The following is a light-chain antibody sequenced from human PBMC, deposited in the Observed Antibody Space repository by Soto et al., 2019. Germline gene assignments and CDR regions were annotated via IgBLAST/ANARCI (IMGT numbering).Light chain of an antibody. J-gene: IGLJ2*01. CDR3: SSYGGSTNSL. CDR2: DVI. V-gene: IGLV2-8*01. CDR1: SRDIGGYDF. Sequence: QSALTQPPSASGSPGQSVTISCTGTSRDIGGYDFVSWYQQHPGKAPKLLIYDVIKRPSGVPDRFSGSKSGNTASLTVSGLQTDDEADYYCSSYGGSTNSLFGGGTKLTVL.